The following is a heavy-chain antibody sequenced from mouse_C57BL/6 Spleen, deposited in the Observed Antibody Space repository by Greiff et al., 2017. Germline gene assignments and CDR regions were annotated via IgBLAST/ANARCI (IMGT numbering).Heavy chain of an antibody. CDR1: GYAFSSSW. V-gene: IGHV1-82*01. CDR3: ARITTVVATDAMDY. CDR2: IYPGDGDT. Sequence: VQLQQSGPELVKPGASVKISCKASGYAFSSSWMNWVKQRPGKGLEWIGRIYPGDGDTNYNGKFKGKATLTADKSSSTAYMQLSSLTSEDSAVYFGARITTVVATDAMDYWGQGTSVTVSS. D-gene: IGHD1-1*01. J-gene: IGHJ4*01.